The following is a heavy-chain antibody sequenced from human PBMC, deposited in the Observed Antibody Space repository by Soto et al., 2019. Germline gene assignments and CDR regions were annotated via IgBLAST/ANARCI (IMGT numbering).Heavy chain of an antibody. CDR2: IYYTGGT. D-gene: IGHD3-3*01. V-gene: IGHV4-59*01. CDR3: ARAAPNYDFWSDYPKWFDP. Sequence: SETLSLTCSVSGGSISSYYWSWIRQPPGKGLEWIGYIYYTGGTNYSPSLKSRVTISVDTSKNQFSLKLSPVTAADTAVYYCARAAPNYDFWSDYPKWFDPWGQGTLVTVS. J-gene: IGHJ5*02. CDR1: GGSISSYY.